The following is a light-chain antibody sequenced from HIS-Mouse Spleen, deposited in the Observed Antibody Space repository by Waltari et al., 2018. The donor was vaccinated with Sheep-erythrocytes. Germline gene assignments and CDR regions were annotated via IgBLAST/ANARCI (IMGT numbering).Light chain of an antibody. CDR3: CSYAGSYNHV. CDR2: DVS. CDR1: NSDVVCYNV. Sequence: QSALTQPRSVSGSPGQSVTISCTGTNSDVVCYNVVSWYQQHPGQAPNLMIYDVSKRPSGVPDRFSGSKSGNTASLTISGLQAEDEADYYCCSYAGSYNHVFATGTKVTVL. J-gene: IGLJ1*01. V-gene: IGLV2-11*01.